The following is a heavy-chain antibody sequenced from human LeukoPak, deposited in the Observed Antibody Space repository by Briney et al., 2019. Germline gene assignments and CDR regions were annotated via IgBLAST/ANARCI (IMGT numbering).Heavy chain of an antibody. Sequence: SETLSLTCSASGGSISSYYWSWIRQPPGKGLEWIGYIYYSGITKYNPSLKSRVTLSVDTTNNQFPVKLSSVTAADTAMYYCARDNGFRETIRFDPWGQGTLVTVPS. V-gene: IGHV4-59*01. D-gene: IGHD3-10*01. CDR3: ARDNGFRETIRFDP. J-gene: IGHJ5*02. CDR2: IYYSGIT. CDR1: GGSISSYY.